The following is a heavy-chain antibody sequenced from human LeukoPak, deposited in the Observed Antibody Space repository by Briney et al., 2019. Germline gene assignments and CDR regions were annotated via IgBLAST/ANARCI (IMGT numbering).Heavy chain of an antibody. CDR2: ISGGGGAT. D-gene: IGHD3-22*01. J-gene: IGHJ4*02. CDR1: GFTFSSYA. V-gene: IGHV3-23*01. CDR3: VKGRGASSGYVRDY. Sequence: PGGSLRLSCAASGFTFSSYAMSWVRQAPGKGLEWVAAISGGGGATYYADSVKGRFTISRDNSHNTLSLQMNSLRAEDTAVHYCVKGRGASSGYVRDYWGQGTLVTVSS.